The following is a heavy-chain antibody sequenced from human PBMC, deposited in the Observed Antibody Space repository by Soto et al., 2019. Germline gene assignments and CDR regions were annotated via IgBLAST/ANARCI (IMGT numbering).Heavy chain of an antibody. CDR3: ATFSSQLVPFDY. CDR1: GYTLTELS. J-gene: IGHJ4*02. Sequence: ASVKVSCKVSGYTLTELSMHWVRQAPGKGLEWMGGFDPEDGETIYAQKFQGRVTMTEDTSTDTAYMELSSLRSEDTAVYYCATFSSQLVPFDYWGQGTLVTVSS. D-gene: IGHD6-6*01. CDR2: FDPEDGET. V-gene: IGHV1-24*01.